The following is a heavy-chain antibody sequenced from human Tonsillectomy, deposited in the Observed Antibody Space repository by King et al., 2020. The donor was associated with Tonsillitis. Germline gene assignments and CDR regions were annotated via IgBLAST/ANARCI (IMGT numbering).Heavy chain of an antibody. CDR3: ARAQYSSGWYDY. CDR2: INHSGSI. CDR1: GGSFRDYY. Sequence: VQLQQWVAGLLKPSETLSLTCAVYGGSFRDYYGSWIRQPPGKGLEWIGEINHSGSINYNPSLKCRVTISVDTSKNQFSLILSSVTAADTAVYYCARAQYSSGWYDYWGQGTLVTVSS. V-gene: IGHV4-34*01. J-gene: IGHJ4*02. D-gene: IGHD6-19*01.